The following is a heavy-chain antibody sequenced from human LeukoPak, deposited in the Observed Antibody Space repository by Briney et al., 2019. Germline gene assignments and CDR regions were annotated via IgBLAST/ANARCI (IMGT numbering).Heavy chain of an antibody. CDR3: ANEVLRFLENYYYYYMDV. J-gene: IGHJ6*03. V-gene: IGHV3-21*04. CDR2: ISSSSSYI. D-gene: IGHD3-3*01. Sequence: GGSLRLSCAASGFTFSRYTMNWVRQAPGKGLEWVSSISSSSSYIYYADSVKGRFTISRDNAKNSLYLQMNSLRAEDTAVYYCANEVLRFLENYYYYYMDVWGKGTTVTVSS. CDR1: GFTFSRYT.